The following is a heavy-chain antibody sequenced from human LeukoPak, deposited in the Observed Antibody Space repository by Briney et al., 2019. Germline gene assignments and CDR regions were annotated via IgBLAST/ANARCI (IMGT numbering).Heavy chain of an antibody. CDR1: GFTFSSYG. Sequence: GGSLRLSCAASGFTFSSYGMHWVRQAPGKGLEWVAFIRYDGSNKYYADSVKGRFTISRDNSKNTLYLQMNSLRAEDTAVYYCARDTYMTTVTPHFDYWGQGTLVTVSS. J-gene: IGHJ4*02. V-gene: IGHV3-30*02. D-gene: IGHD4-11*01. CDR2: IRYDGSNK. CDR3: ARDTYMTTVTPHFDY.